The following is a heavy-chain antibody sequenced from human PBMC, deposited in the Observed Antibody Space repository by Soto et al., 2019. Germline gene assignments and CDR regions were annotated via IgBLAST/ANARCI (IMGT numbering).Heavy chain of an antibody. D-gene: IGHD2-2*03. V-gene: IGHV1-3*01. CDR3: ARDSSGYCSSTRCYFRSFDP. CDR2: INAGNGNT. Sequence: GASVKVSCKASGCTFTSYAMHWVRQAPGQRLEWMGWINAGNGNTKYSQKFQGRVTITRDTSASTAYMELSSLRSEDTAVYYCARDSSGYCSSTRCYFRSFDPWGQGTLVTVSS. J-gene: IGHJ5*02. CDR1: GCTFTSYA.